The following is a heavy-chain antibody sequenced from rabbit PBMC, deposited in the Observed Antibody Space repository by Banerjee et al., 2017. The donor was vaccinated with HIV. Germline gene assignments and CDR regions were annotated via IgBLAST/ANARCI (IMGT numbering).Heavy chain of an antibody. V-gene: IGHV1S45*01. CDR3: ARNYVNAFDP. Sequence: QEQLEESGGGLVKPEGSLTLTCTASGVSFSISSYMCWVRQAPGKGLEWIACIDAGSSTFTYFATWAKGRFSISKTSPTTVTLQMTSLTAADTATYFCARNYVNAFDPWGQGTLVTVS. CDR2: IDAGSSTFT. CDR1: GVSFSISSY. D-gene: IGHD1-1*01. J-gene: IGHJ2*01.